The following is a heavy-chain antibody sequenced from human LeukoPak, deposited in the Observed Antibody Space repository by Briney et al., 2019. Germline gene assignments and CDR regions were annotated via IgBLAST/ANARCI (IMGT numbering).Heavy chain of an antibody. CDR1: GETFSGYY. J-gene: IGHJ4*02. CDR2: INHSGST. D-gene: IGHD5-12*01. V-gene: IGHV4-34*01. Sequence: SETLSLTCVVHGETFSGYYWSWIRQPPGKGLEWIGEINHSGSTNYNPSLKSRVTMSVDTSKNQFSLKLSSVTAADTAVYYCTREYSHWGQGTLVTVSS. CDR3: TREYSH.